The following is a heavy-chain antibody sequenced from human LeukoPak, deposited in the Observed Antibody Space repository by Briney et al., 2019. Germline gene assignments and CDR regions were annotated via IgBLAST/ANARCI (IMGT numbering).Heavy chain of an antibody. Sequence: SETLSLTCTVSGGSISSYYWNWIRQPPGKGLEWIGRIYTSGSTNYNPSLKSRVTMSVDTSKSQFSLKLSSVTAADTAVYYCARFIRDAFDIWGQGTMVTVSS. CDR3: ARFIRDAFDI. CDR1: GGSISSYY. D-gene: IGHD3-16*02. V-gene: IGHV4-4*07. J-gene: IGHJ3*02. CDR2: IYTSGST.